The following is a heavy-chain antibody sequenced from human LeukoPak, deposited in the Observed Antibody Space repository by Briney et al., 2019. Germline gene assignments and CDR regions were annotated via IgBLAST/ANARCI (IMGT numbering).Heavy chain of an antibody. CDR2: IYTGDGT. J-gene: IGHJ4*02. CDR3: ATLYGGQRADGY. V-gene: IGHV3-53*01. D-gene: IGHD4-23*01. CDR1: GFTFNRYW. Sequence: GGSLRLSCAASGFTFNRYWMSWVRQAPGKGLEWVSSIYTGDGTEYADSVKGRFTISRDKSKNTLYLQMNSLRTEDTAVYYCATLYGGQRADGYWGQGTLVTVSS.